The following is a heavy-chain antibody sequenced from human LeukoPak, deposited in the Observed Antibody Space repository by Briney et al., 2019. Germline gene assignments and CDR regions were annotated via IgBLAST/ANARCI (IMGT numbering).Heavy chain of an antibody. Sequence: GGSLRLSCAASGFTFSSYSMNWVRQAPGKGLEWVSSISSSSSYIYYADSVKGRFTISRDNAKNSLYLQMNSLRAEDTAVYYCARGAVRGPSHLTPPDYWGQGTLVTVSS. CDR3: ARGAVRGPSHLTPPDY. CDR2: ISSSSSYI. J-gene: IGHJ4*02. CDR1: GFTFSSYS. V-gene: IGHV3-21*01. D-gene: IGHD3-10*02.